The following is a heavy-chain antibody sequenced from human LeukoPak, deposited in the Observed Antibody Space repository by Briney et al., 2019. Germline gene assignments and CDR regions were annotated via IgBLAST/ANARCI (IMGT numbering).Heavy chain of an antibody. CDR1: GGSISGYY. J-gene: IGHJ6*04. V-gene: IGHV4-34*01. D-gene: IGHD3-10*01. CDR2: INHSGST. Sequence: SETLSLTCTVSGGSISGYYWSWIRQPPGKGLEWIGEINHSGSTNYNPSLKSRVTISVDTSKNQFSLKLSSVTAADTAVYYCARGASPKYGSGSYSFYYGMDVWGKGTTVTVSS. CDR3: ARGASPKYGSGSYSFYYGMDV.